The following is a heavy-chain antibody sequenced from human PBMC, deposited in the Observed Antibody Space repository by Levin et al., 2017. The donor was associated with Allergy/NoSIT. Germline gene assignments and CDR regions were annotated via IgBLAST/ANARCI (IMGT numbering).Heavy chain of an antibody. CDR3: ARGSSDTAMVRGDY. Sequence: PGESLKISCAASGFTFSSYAMHWVRQAPGKGLEWVAVISYDGSNKYYADSVKGRFTISRDNSKNTLYLQMNSLRAEDTAVDYGARGSSDTAMVRGDYWGQGTLVTVSS. V-gene: IGHV3-30-3*01. CDR2: ISYDGSNK. D-gene: IGHD5-18*01. CDR1: GFTFSSYA. J-gene: IGHJ4*02.